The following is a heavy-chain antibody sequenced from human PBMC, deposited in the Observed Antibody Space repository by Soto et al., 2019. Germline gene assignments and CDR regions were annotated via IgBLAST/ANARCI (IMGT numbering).Heavy chain of an antibody. CDR2: IIPIFGTA. Sequence: ASVKVSCKASGGTFSSYGISWVRQAPGQGLEWMGGIIPIFGTANYAQKFQGRVTITADESMSTAYMELSSLRSEDTAVYYCARASYDSSGYYSTTLNWFDPWGQGTLVTVSS. CDR3: ARASYDSSGYYSTTLNWFDP. J-gene: IGHJ5*02. CDR1: GGTFSSYG. V-gene: IGHV1-69*13. D-gene: IGHD3-22*01.